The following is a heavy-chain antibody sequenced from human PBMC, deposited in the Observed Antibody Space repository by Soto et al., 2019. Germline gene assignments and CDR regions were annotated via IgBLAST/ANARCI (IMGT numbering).Heavy chain of an antibody. CDR2: IYYSGST. Sequence: QVQLQESGPGLVKPSQTLSLTCTVSGGSIRSGSYYWSWIRQNPGKGLEWIGYIYYSGSTHYNPSFKSRVTTSIDTSKNQFSLKLSSVTAADTAVYYCARHLWFGDLLGWYFDLWGRGTLVTVSS. J-gene: IGHJ2*01. D-gene: IGHD3-10*01. CDR3: ARHLWFGDLLGWYFDL. CDR1: GGSIRSGSYY. V-gene: IGHV4-31*03.